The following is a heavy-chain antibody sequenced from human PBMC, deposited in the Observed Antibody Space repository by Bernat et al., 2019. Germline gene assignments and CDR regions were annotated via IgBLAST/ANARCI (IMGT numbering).Heavy chain of an antibody. V-gene: IGHV3-43*02. J-gene: IGHJ4*02. CDR1: GFTFDDYA. CDR2: ISGDGGST. D-gene: IGHD4-17*01. Sequence: EVQLVESGGGVVQPGGSLRLSCAASGFTFDDYAMHWVRQAPGKGLEWVSLISGDGGSTYYADSVKGRFTISRDNSKNSLYLQMNSLRTEDTALYYCAKDIGYGDYEGAFDYWGQGTLVTVSS. CDR3: AKDIGYGDYEGAFDY.